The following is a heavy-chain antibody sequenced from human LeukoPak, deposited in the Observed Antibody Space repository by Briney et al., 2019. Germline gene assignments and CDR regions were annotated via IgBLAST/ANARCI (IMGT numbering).Heavy chain of an antibody. CDR3: AREVGFRGYDYQFDC. CDR2: ISYDGSNK. V-gene: IGHV3-30*04. CDR1: GFTFSSYA. Sequence: GRSLRLSCAASGFTFSSYAMHWVRQAPGKGLEGVAVISYDGSNKYYADSVKGRFTISRDNSKNTLYLQMNSLRAEDTAVYYCAREVGFRGYDYQFDCWGQGTLVTVSS. D-gene: IGHD5-12*01. J-gene: IGHJ4*02.